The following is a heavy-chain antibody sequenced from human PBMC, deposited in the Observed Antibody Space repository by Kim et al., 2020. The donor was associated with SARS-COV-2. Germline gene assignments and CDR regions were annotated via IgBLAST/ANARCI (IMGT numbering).Heavy chain of an antibody. CDR3: AKWGLSGGGNAHFDY. CDR1: GFTFSSYA. V-gene: IGHV3-23*01. Sequence: GGSLRLSCAASGFTFSSYAMSWVRQAPGKGLEWVSAISGSGGSTYYADSVKGRFTISRDNSKNTLYLQMNSLRAEDTAVYYCAKWGLSGGGNAHFDYWGQGTLVTVSS. J-gene: IGHJ4*02. CDR2: ISGSGGST. D-gene: IGHD2-15*01.